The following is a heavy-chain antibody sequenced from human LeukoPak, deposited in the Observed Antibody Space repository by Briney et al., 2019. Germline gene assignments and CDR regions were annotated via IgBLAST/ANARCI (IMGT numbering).Heavy chain of an antibody. CDR2: ISGSGGST. V-gene: IGHV3-23*01. J-gene: IGHJ4*02. CDR1: GFTFSSYA. Sequence: GGSLRLSCAASGFTFSSYAMSWVRQAPGKGLEWVSAISGSGGSTYYADSMKGRFTISRDNSKNTLYLQMNSLRAEDTAVYYCAKDQVGFWSGCAYWGQGTLVTVSS. CDR3: AKDQVGFWSGCAY. D-gene: IGHD3-3*01.